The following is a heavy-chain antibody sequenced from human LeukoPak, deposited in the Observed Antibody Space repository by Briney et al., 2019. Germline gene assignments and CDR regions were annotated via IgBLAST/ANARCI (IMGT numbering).Heavy chain of an antibody. Sequence: SETLSLTCAVYGGSFSGYCWSWIRQPPGKGLEWIGEINHSGSTNYNPSLKSRVTISVDKSKYQFSLKLGSVTAADTAVYYCARAEGYIKMGDWGQGTLVTVSS. CDR3: ARAEGYIKMGD. CDR1: GGSFSGYC. V-gene: IGHV4-34*01. J-gene: IGHJ4*02. CDR2: INHSGST. D-gene: IGHD2-15*01.